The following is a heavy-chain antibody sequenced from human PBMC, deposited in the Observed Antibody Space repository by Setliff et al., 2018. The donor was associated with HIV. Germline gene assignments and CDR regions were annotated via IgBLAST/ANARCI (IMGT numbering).Heavy chain of an antibody. D-gene: IGHD6-6*01. J-gene: IGHJ6*03. CDR3: ASEAWTSYRSSSGYYYYYMDV. Sequence: LSLTCTVSGDSVSSASYYWSWIRQPPGKGLEWIGYIYYSGTTKYNPSLKSRVTISVDTSKNQFSLKLSSVTAADTAVNYCASEAWTSYRSSSGYYYYYMDVWGKGTTVTVSS. CDR2: IYYSGTT. V-gene: IGHV4-61*01. CDR1: GDSVSSASYY.